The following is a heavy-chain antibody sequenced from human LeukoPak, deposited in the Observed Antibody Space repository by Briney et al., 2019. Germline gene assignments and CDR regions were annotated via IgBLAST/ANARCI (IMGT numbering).Heavy chain of an antibody. J-gene: IGHJ4*02. Sequence: GGSLRLSCAASGFTVSGHPMSWVRQAPGKGLEWVSSISYNGGSTDYADSVKGRFTISRDNTMNTLYLQMNSLRAEDTAVYYCAKDRGRGIVVITFFDFWGQGTLVTVSS. CDR3: AKDRGRGIVVITFFDF. CDR2: ISYNGGST. D-gene: IGHD3-22*01. CDR1: GFTVSGHP. V-gene: IGHV3-23*01.